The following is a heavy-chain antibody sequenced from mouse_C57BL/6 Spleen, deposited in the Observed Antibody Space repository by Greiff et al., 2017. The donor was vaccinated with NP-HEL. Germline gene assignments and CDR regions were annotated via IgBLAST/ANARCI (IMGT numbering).Heavy chain of an antibody. D-gene: IGHD1-1*01. CDR3: AKTIYYGSSPDWYFDV. CDR2: IWRGGST. J-gene: IGHJ1*03. V-gene: IGHV2-5*01. CDR1: GFSLTSYG. Sequence: VKVVESGPGLVQPSQSLSITCTVSGFSLTSYGVHWVRQSPGKGLEWLGVIWRGGSTDYNAAFMSRLSITKDNSKSQVFFKMNSLLADDTAIYYCAKTIYYGSSPDWYFDVWGTGTTVTVSS.